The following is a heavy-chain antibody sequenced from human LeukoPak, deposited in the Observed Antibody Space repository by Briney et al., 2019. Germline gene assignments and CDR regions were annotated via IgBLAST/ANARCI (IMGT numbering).Heavy chain of an antibody. CDR1: GFTFSSYW. CDR2: IKHDESEK. D-gene: IGHD1-1*01. J-gene: IGHJ4*02. Sequence: GGSLSLSCAASGFTFSSYWMSWVRQAPGKGLEWVANIKHDESEKYYVDSVKGRFTISRDNAKNSLYLQMNSLRAEDTAVYYCARDKIEGPTKLDYWGQGILVTVSS. V-gene: IGHV3-7*01. CDR3: ARDKIEGPTKLDY.